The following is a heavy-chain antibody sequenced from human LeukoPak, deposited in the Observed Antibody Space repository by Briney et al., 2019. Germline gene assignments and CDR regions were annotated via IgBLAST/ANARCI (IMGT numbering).Heavy chain of an antibody. CDR1: GGSISSSSYY. D-gene: IGHD1-1*01. CDR2: IYYSGST. CDR3: ARRGKLERRPFDY. J-gene: IGHJ4*02. V-gene: IGHV4-39*01. Sequence: SETLSLTCTVSGGSISSSSYYWGWIRQPPGKGLEWIGSIYYSGSTYYNPSLKSRVTISVDTSKNQFSLKLSSVTAADTAVYYCARRGKLERRPFDYWGQGTLVTASS.